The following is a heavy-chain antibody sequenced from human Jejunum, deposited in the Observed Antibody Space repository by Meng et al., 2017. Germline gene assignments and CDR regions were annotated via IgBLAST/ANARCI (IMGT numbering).Heavy chain of an antibody. V-gene: IGHV4-34*01. CDR2: INQNGRT. D-gene: IGHD2-15*01. CDR1: GGSFNSYF. Sequence: QVHLRQWGAGLLKPSETLPLTCGGYGGSFNSYFWNWIRQPPGKGLEWIGEINQNGRTNYNPSLESRVTISMDKSKKEFSLRLASVTAADTALYYCVRGRDPMVVGELDPWGQGTLVTVSS. J-gene: IGHJ5*02. CDR3: VRGRDPMVVGELDP.